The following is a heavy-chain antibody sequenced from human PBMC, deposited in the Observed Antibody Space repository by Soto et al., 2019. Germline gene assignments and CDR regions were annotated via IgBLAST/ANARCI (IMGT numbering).Heavy chain of an antibody. V-gene: IGHV3-15*01. CDR2: IKNRTDGGIT. CDR1: GFSFSKAW. CDR3: ITDPYYDFWSGYHFDY. J-gene: IGHJ4*02. D-gene: IGHD3-3*01. Sequence: GGSLRLSCAASGFSFSKAWMSWVRLTPGKGLEWVGRIKNRTDGGITDYPAPVRDRFTISRDDSRSKLYLQMSSLKTEDTAVYYCITDPYYDFWSGYHFDYWGQGTLVTVSS.